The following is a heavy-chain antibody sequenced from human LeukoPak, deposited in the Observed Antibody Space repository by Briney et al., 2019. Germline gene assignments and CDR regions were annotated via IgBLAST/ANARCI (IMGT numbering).Heavy chain of an antibody. CDR2: IKADGSEK. Sequence: GGSLRLSCGASEFPFSSFWMSWVRQAPGKGLEWVADIKADGSEKRYVDSVKGRFTISRDNAKNSLYLQMNSLTAEDTAVYYCARAPWYGNSYANGGQGTLVTVSS. J-gene: IGHJ4*02. CDR3: ARAPWYGNSYAN. CDR1: EFPFSSFW. V-gene: IGHV3-7*04. D-gene: IGHD3-16*01.